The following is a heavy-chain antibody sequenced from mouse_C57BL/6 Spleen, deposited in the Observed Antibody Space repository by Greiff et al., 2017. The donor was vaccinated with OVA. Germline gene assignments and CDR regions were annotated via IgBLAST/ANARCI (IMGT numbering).Heavy chain of an antibody. CDR2: LSSGGSYT. CDR1: GFTFSSYG. Sequence: EVKLVESGGDLVKPGGSLKLSCAASGFTFSSYGMSWVRQTPDKRLEWVATLSSGGSYTYYPDSVKGRFTISRDNAKNTLYLRMSSLKSEDTAMYYCARRDGYLAWFAYWGQGTLVTVSA. D-gene: IGHD2-3*01. J-gene: IGHJ3*01. V-gene: IGHV5-6*02. CDR3: ARRDGYLAWFAY.